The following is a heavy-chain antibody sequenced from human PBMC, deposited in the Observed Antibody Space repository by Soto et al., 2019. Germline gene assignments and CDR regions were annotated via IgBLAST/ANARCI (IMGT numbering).Heavy chain of an antibody. CDR1: GGSVSNSY. CDR2: VYYSGST. Sequence: SETLSLTCTVSGGSVSNSYWGWIRQPPGKGLEWVAYVYYSGSTNYNPSLGSRVTISVDKSKNQFSLKMTSVTGADTAVYYCARGRSHEWELLVQYFDYWAREPWSPSPQ. V-gene: IGHV4-59*02. D-gene: IGHD1-26*01. J-gene: IGHJ4*02. CDR3: ARGRSHEWELLVQYFDY.